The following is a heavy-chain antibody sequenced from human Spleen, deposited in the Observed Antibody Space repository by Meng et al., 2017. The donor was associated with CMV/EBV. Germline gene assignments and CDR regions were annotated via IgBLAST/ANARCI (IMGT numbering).Heavy chain of an antibody. J-gene: IGHJ4*02. CDR3: ARAMTSGWYGLDF. V-gene: IGHV3-21*01. Sequence: WAASGFTFSTYTMNWVRQAPGKGLEWVSSISDGSSYIYYVDSLKGRFTISRDNAKNSLYLQMNSLRAEDTAVYYCARAMTSGWYGLDFWGQGTLVTVSS. CDR2: ISDGSSYI. CDR1: GFTFSTYT. D-gene: IGHD6-19*01.